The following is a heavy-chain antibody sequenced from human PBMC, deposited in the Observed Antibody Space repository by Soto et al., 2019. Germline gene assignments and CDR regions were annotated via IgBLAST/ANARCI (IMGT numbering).Heavy chain of an antibody. CDR2: ISAYNGNT. CDR3: ARAPMVRGLHYYGMDV. V-gene: IGHV1-18*01. Sequence: QVQLVQSGAEVKKPGASVKVSCKASGYTFTSYGISWVRQAPGQGLEWMGWISAYNGNTNYAQKLQGRVTMTTDTSTSTAYMELTSLRSDDTAVYYCARAPMVRGLHYYGMDVWGQGTTVTVSS. J-gene: IGHJ6*02. CDR1: GYTFTSYG. D-gene: IGHD3-10*01.